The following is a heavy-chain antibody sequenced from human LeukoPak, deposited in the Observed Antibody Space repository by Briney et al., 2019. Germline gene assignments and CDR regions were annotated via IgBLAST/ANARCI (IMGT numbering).Heavy chain of an antibody. CDR1: VFSLSSDW. CDR3: ARTTSGPVI. Sequence: PGGSLRLTCAASVFSLSSDWVHWVGPGPGKGLVWVSRSRGDGRTTNYAHSVKGRFTISKDNAKTMVYLQMDSLRVDDTAVYYCARTTSGPVIWGQRTLVTVSS. CDR2: SRGDGRTT. J-gene: IGHJ4*02. D-gene: IGHD2-15*01. V-gene: IGHV3-74*01.